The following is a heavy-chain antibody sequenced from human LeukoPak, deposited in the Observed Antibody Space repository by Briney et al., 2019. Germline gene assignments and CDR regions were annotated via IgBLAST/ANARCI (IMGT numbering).Heavy chain of an antibody. Sequence: GGSLRLSCAASGFTFSSYSMNWVRQAPGKGLEWVSYISSSSSTIYYADSVKGRFTISRDNAKNSLYLQMNSLRAEDTAVYYCARIGDVGATKVWGQGTLVTVSS. CDR3: ARIGDVGATKV. J-gene: IGHJ4*02. CDR1: GFTFSSYS. D-gene: IGHD1-26*01. CDR2: ISSSSSTI. V-gene: IGHV3-48*04.